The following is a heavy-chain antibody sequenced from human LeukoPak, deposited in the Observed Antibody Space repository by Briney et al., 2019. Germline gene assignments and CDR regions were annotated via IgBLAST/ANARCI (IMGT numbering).Heavy chain of an antibody. J-gene: IGHJ5*02. CDR1: GYTLTSHG. V-gene: IGHV1-18*01. Sequence: PTVKLSRKASGYTLTSHGISCVRRAPGKGLEGLGWISASIGNTTYTQKLQGRVTITTDTSTSTAYMELRSLRSDDTDVYYCARAMGQLERPWSHWFDPWGQGTLVTVSS. CDR3: ARAMGQLERPWSHWFDP. D-gene: IGHD1-1*01. CDR2: ISASIGNT.